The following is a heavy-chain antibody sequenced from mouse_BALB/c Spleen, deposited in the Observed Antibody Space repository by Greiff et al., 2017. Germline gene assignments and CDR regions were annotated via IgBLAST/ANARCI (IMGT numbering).Heavy chain of an antibody. D-gene: IGHD1-1*01. CDR3: ARDDYGSFWFAY. CDR1: GFSLTSYG. Sequence: VQGVESGPGLVAPSQSLSITCTVSGFSLTSYGVHWVRQPPGKGLEWLGVIWAGGSTNYNSALMSRLSISKDNSKSQVFLKMNSLQTDDTAMYYCARDDYGSFWFAYWGQGTLVTVSA. CDR2: IWAGGST. V-gene: IGHV2-9*02. J-gene: IGHJ3*01.